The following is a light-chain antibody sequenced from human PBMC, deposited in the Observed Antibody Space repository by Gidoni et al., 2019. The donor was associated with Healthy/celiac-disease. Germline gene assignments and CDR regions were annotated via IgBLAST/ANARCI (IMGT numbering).Light chain of an antibody. J-gene: IGKJ4*01. CDR2: DAS. CDR1: QSVSSY. Sequence: EIVLTQSPATLSLSPGERATLSCRASQSVSSYLAWYQQKPGQAPRLLIYDASTRATGIPARFSCSGSWTDFTLTISSLEPEDFAVYYCQQRSNWPLLTFXGXTKVEIK. V-gene: IGKV3-11*01. CDR3: QQRSNWPLLT.